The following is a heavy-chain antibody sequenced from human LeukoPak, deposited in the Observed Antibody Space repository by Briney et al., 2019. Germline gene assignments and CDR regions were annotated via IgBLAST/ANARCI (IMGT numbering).Heavy chain of an antibody. V-gene: IGHV1-8*01. J-gene: IGHJ4*02. CDR3: ARAIRNQLLSDY. CDR1: GYTFSSYD. D-gene: IGHD2-2*01. CDR2: MNPDSGNT. Sequence: ASVKVSCNTSGYTFSSYDVIWVRLAPGQGLEWMGWMNPDSGNTGYAQKFQGRVTMTGDTSISTAYMELSSLISDDTAVYYCARAIRNQLLSDYWGQGTLVTVSS.